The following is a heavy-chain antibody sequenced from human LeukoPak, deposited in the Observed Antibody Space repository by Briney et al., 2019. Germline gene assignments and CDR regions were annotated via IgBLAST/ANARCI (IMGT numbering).Heavy chain of an antibody. V-gene: IGHV3-30*18. D-gene: IGHD6-19*01. Sequence: GGSLRLCCAASGFTFSSYGMHWVRQAPGKGLEWVAVISYHGSDTFYADSVKGRFTISRDNSKNTLYLQMNSLRVEDTAVYYCAKDLAGLQWLAPCFDYWGQGTLVTVSS. J-gene: IGHJ4*02. CDR1: GFTFSSYG. CDR3: AKDLAGLQWLAPCFDY. CDR2: ISYHGSDT.